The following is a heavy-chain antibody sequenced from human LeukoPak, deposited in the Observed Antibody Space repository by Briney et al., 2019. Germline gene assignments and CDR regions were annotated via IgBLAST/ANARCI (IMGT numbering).Heavy chain of an antibody. D-gene: IGHD4-23*01. CDR2: IYYDGTNK. CDR1: GFIFSNYG. Sequence: GTSLRLSCAASGFIFSNYGMHWVRQAPGKGLEWVALIYYDGTNKYYADSVKGRFTISRDNSKNTLFLQMNSLRVEDTAVYYCARQSTVATDWWGQGTLVTVSP. V-gene: IGHV3-33*01. J-gene: IGHJ4*02. CDR3: ARQSTVATDW.